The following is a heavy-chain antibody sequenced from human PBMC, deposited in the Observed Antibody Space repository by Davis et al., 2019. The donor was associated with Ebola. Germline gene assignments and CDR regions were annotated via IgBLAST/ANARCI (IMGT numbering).Heavy chain of an antibody. CDR2: ISSSSSTI. J-gene: IGHJ3*02. CDR3: ARDPRNGSGSSDAFDI. D-gene: IGHD3-10*01. Sequence: GESLKISCAASGFTFSSYSMNWVRQAPGKGLEWVSYISSSSSTIYYADSVKGRFTISRDNAKNSLYLQMNSLRDEDTAVYYCARDPRNGSGSSDAFDIWGQGTMVTVSS. CDR1: GFTFSSYS. V-gene: IGHV3-48*02.